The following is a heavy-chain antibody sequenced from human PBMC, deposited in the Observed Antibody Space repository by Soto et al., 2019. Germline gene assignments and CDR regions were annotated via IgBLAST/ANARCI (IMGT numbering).Heavy chain of an antibody. J-gene: IGHJ4*02. V-gene: IGHV3-30*18. D-gene: IGHD3-16*01. CDR3: AKDANDYVWGSPLDY. Sequence: QVQLVESGGGVVQPGRSLRLSCAASGFTFSSYGMHWVRQAPGKGLEWVAVISYDGSNKYYADSVKGRFTIPRDNSKNTLYLQMNSLRAEDTAVYYCAKDANDYVWGSPLDYWGQGTLVTVSS. CDR1: GFTFSSYG. CDR2: ISYDGSNK.